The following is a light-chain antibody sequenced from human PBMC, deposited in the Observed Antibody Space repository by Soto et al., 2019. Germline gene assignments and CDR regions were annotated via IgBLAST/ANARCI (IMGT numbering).Light chain of an antibody. Sequence: QSVLTQPPSASATPGQRVSISCSGSRSNIGSNYVYWYQQLPGAAPRLLMYSNNQRPSGVPGRFSVSKSGTSASLAISGLRSDDEADYYCAAWDDNLSGWVFGGGTKVTVL. CDR2: SNN. V-gene: IGLV1-47*02. CDR3: AAWDDNLSGWV. CDR1: RSNIGSNY. J-gene: IGLJ3*02.